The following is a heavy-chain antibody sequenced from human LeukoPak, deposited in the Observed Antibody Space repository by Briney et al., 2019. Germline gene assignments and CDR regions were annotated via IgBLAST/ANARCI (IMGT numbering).Heavy chain of an antibody. CDR1: GFTFSSYG. V-gene: IGHV3-30*03. Sequence: GGSLRLSCAASGFTFSSYGMHWVRQAPGKGLEWVAVISYDGSNKYYADSVKGRFTISRDNSKSTLYLQMNSLRAEDTAVYYCARALWFGELLYWGQGTLVTVSS. CDR2: ISYDGSNK. CDR3: ARALWFGELLY. D-gene: IGHD3-10*01. J-gene: IGHJ4*02.